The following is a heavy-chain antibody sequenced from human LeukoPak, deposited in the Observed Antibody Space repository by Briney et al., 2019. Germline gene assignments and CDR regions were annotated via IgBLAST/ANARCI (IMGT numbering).Heavy chain of an antibody. Sequence: GRSLRLSCAASGFTLSDCSVNWVRQAPGKGLEWVAIITHDGSIKSYADSVRGRFTISRDNSNNTLYLQMNSLRAEDTAVYYCARGSVGYGGNSGIFDYWGQGTLVTVSS. J-gene: IGHJ4*02. CDR3: ARGSVGYGGNSGIFDY. CDR2: ITHDGSIK. V-gene: IGHV3-30-3*02. CDR1: GFTLSDCS. D-gene: IGHD4-23*01.